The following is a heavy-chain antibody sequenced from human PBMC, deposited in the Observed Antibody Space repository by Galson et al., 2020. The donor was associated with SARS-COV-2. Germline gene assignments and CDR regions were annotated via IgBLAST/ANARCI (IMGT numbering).Heavy chain of an antibody. D-gene: IGHD5-18*01. J-gene: IGHJ3*02. V-gene: IGHV1-46*01. CDR1: GYTFTSYY. CDR3: ARSSYGYDTRHAPWIQLSNTAMVNAFDS. CDR2: INPSGGST. Sequence: ASVKVSCKASGYTFTSYYMHWVRQAPGQGLEWMGIINPSGGSTSYAQKFQGRVTMTRDTSTSTVYMELSSLRSEDTAVYYCARSSYGYDTRHAPWIQLSNTAMVNAFDSWGQGTMVTVSS.